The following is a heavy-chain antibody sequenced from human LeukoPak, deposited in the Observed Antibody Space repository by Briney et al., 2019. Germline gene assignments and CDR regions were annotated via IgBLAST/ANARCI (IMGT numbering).Heavy chain of an antibody. CDR2: INPDDSEI. CDR1: GYSFTNYW. V-gene: IGHV5-51*01. J-gene: IGHJ4*02. CDR3: ARSYSDRSQIDY. D-gene: IGHD4-11*01. Sequence: GESLKISCKGSGYSFTNYWIGWVRQTPGKGLEWMGIINPDDSEIKYSPSLQGQVTISADKSISTAYLQWSSLKASDTAMYYCARSYSDRSQIDYWGQGTLVTVSS.